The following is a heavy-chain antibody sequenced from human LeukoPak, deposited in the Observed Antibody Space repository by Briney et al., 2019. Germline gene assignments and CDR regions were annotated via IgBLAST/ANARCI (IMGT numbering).Heavy chain of an antibody. D-gene: IGHD3-3*01. CDR1: GFTFSSYW. J-gene: IGHJ4*02. CDR3: ARTVPITIFGSFDY. Sequence: PGGSLRLSCAASGFTFSSYWMSWVRQAPGKGLEWVANIKHDGSEKYYVDSVKGRFTISRDNAKNSLYLQMNSLRAEDTAVYYCARTVPITIFGSFDYWGQGTLVTVSS. V-gene: IGHV3-7*01. CDR2: IKHDGSEK.